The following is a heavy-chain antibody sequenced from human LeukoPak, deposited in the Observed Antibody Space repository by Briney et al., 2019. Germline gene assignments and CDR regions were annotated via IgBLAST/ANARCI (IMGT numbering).Heavy chain of an antibody. CDR2: ISAYNGNT. D-gene: IGHD5-18*01. J-gene: IGHJ2*01. CDR3: ARGWKGYGRQGTDWYFDL. CDR1: GYTFTSYG. V-gene: IGHV1-18*01. Sequence: ASVKVSCKASGYTFTSYGISWVRQAPGQGLEWMGWISAYNGNTNYAQKLQGRVTMTTDTSTSTAYMELRSLRSDDTAVYYCARGWKGYGRQGTDWYFDLWGRGTLVTVSS.